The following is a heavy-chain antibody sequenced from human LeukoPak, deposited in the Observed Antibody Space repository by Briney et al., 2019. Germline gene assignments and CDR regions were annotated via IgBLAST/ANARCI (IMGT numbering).Heavy chain of an antibody. D-gene: IGHD6-13*01. J-gene: IGHJ3*02. V-gene: IGHV3-9*01. CDR3: AKGQKTGYSSRDDAFDI. CDR2: ISWNSGSI. CDR1: GFTFDDYA. Sequence: PGGSLRLSCAASGFTFDDYAMHWVRQAPGKGLEWVSGISWNSGSIGYADSVKGRFTISRDNAKNSLYLQMNSLRAEDTALYYCAKGQKTGYSSRDDAFDIWGQGTMVTVSS.